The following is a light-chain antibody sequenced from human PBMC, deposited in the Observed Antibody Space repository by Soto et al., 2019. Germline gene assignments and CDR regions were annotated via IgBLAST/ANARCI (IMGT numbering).Light chain of an antibody. CDR1: SSDVGAYNY. CDR2: EVS. J-gene: IGLJ1*01. V-gene: IGLV2-14*01. CDR3: SSYTSSSTLAYV. Sequence: QSALTQPASVSASPGRSITISCTGTSSDVGAYNYVSWYQQHPGKAPKLMIYEVSNRPSGVSNRFSGSKSGSTASLTISGLQAEDEADYYCSSYTSSSTLAYVFGTGTKLTVL.